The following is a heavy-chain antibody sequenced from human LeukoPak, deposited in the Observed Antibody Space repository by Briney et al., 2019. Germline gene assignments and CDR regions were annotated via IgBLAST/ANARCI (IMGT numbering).Heavy chain of an antibody. CDR1: GFTFSSYS. Sequence: KPGGSLRLSCAASGFTFSSYSMNWVRQAPGKGLEWVSSISSSSSYIYYADSVKGRFTISRDNAKNSLYLQMNSLRAEDTAVYYCSAEDSSGYYWPGRKDFAFDIWGQGTMVTVSS. CDR2: ISSSSSYI. D-gene: IGHD3-22*01. V-gene: IGHV3-21*01. J-gene: IGHJ3*02. CDR3: SAEDSSGYYWPGRKDFAFDI.